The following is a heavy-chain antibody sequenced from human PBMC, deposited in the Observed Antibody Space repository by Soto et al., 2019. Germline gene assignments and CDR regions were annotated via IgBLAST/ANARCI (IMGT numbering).Heavy chain of an antibody. V-gene: IGHV3-30*18. D-gene: IGHD2-15*01. J-gene: IGHJ6*02. CDR3: AKDEVLVEVVARDYYGMDV. CDR1: GFTFSSYG. CDR2: ISYDGRKK. Sequence: GGSLRLSCVVSGFTFSSYGMHWVRQAPGKGLEWVAVISYDGRKKYYADSVKGRFTISRDNSKNTLYLQMNNLRAEDTAVYYCAKDEVLVEVVARDYYGMDVWGQGTTVTVS.